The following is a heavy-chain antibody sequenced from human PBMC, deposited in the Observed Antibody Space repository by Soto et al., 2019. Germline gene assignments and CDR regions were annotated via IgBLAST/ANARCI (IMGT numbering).Heavy chain of an antibody. J-gene: IGHJ5*02. Sequence: ASVKVSCKTSGYTFSNYGITWVRQAPGQPLEWLGWISLYSDGTNYAQKFQGRVPMTTDTSTTTAYMELRSLRSDDTAVYYCARVVPGAEAWFGPWGQGTMVTVSS. D-gene: IGHD2-2*01. CDR1: GYTFSNYG. CDR3: ARVVPGAEAWFGP. CDR2: ISLYSDGT. V-gene: IGHV1-18*01.